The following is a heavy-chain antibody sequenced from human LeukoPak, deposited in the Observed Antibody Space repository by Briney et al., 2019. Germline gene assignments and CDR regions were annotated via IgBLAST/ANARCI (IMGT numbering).Heavy chain of an antibody. D-gene: IGHD3-22*01. CDR2: IYYSGST. CDR3: ARSLYYYDSSGYSYWYFDL. J-gene: IGHJ2*01. Sequence: SETLSLTCTVSGGALTNYYWNWIRQPPGKGLEWIGYIYYSGSTNYNPSLKSRVTISVDTSKNQFSLKLSSVTAADTAVYYCARSLYYYDSSGYSYWYFDLWGRGTLVTVSS. V-gene: IGHV4-59*12. CDR1: GGALTNYY.